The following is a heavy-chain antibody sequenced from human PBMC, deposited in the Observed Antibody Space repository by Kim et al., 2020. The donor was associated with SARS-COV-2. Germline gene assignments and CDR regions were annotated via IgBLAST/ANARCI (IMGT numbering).Heavy chain of an antibody. CDR3: ARGIFRDVFDV. CDR2: ISSDGGGGVT. Sequence: GGSLRLSCAASGFTSSNYYVNWVRQRPGKGLEWVSRISSDGGGGVTYYADSVRGRFTMSRNSAENTVYLQMNSLSAEDTAVYFCARGIFRDVFDVWGQGTTVSVSS. D-gene: IGHD2-15*01. V-gene: IGHV3-74*01. J-gene: IGHJ6*02. CDR1: GFTSSNYY.